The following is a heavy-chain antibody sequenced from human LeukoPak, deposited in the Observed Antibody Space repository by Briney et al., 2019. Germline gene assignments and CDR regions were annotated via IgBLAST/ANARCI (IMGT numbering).Heavy chain of an antibody. D-gene: IGHD3-10*01. V-gene: IGHV1-18*04. CDR2: ISAYNGNT. CDR1: GYTFTGYY. J-gene: IGHJ5*02. Sequence: ASVKVSCKASGYTFTGYYMHWVRQAPGQGLEWMGWISAYNGNTNYAQKLQGRVTMTTDTSTSTAYVELRSLRSDDTAVYYCARDSRAYITMVRNWFDPWGQGTLVTVSS. CDR3: ARDSRAYITMVRNWFDP.